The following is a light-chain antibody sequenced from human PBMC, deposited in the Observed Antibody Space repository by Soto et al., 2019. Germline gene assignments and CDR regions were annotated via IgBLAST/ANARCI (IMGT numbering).Light chain of an antibody. V-gene: IGKV1-9*01. CDR2: AAS. CDR3: QQRNSYPPRT. Sequence: DIQLTQAPSFLSASVGDRVTITCRASQGFSSNLAWYQQKPGKAPKLLIYAASSLQSGVPSRFSGSGSGKEFTLTISSLQPEEFATYYCQQRNSYPPRTFGGGTKVEIK. CDR1: QGFSSN. J-gene: IGKJ4*01.